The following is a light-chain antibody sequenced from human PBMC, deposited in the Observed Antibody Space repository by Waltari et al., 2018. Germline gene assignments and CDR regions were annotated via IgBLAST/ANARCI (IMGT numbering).Light chain of an antibody. V-gene: IGLV2-23*02. CDR2: EVI. CDR3: CSYAGSGTYV. CDR1: NSAVGNYNL. J-gene: IGLJ1*01. Sequence: QSALPQPASVSGTPGQSIPISCTGTNSAVGNYNLISWYQHHPGEAPKLMICEVIKRPSGVSNRFSGSKSGNTASLTISGLQAEDEADYYCCSYAGSGTYVFGTGTKVTVL.